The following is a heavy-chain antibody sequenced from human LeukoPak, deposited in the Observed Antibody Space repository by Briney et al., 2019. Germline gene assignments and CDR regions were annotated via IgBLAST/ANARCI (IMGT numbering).Heavy chain of an antibody. CDR2: MNPNSGNT. V-gene: IGHV1-8*01. CDR3: ARGGPRGDSCDY. CDR1: GYTFTSYD. Sequence: GASVKVSCKAPGYTFTSYDINWVRQATGQGLEWMGWMNPNSGNTGYAQKFQGRVTTTRNTSISTAYMELSSLRSEDTAVYYCARGGPRGDSCDYWGQGTLVTVSS. D-gene: IGHD2-15*01. J-gene: IGHJ4*02.